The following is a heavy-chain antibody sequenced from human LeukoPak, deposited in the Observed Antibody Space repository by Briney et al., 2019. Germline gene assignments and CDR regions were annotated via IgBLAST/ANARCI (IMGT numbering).Heavy chain of an antibody. V-gene: IGHV3-74*01. D-gene: IGHD3-16*01. CDR3: ARAGAYHFDN. J-gene: IGHJ4*02. CDR1: GFTFSSYG. CDR2: INTDTRGT. Sequence: PGGSLRLSCAASGFTFSSYGMHWVRQAPGKGLVWVSIINTDTRGTYYADSVKGRFTISRDNAKNTLYLQMNSLRAEDTAVYYCARAGAYHFDNWGQGTLVTVSS.